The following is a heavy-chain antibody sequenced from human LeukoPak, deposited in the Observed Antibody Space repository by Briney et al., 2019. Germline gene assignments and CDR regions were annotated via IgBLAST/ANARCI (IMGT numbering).Heavy chain of an antibody. CDR2: ISSSGSTI. CDR3: ARAWVTQIPFDI. V-gene: IGHV3-48*03. J-gene: IGHJ3*02. CDR1: GFTFSSYA. Sequence: GGSLRLSCAASGFTFSSYAMNWVRQAPGKGLEWVSYISSSGSTIYYADSVKGRFTISRDNAKNSLYLQMNSLRAEDTAVYYCARAWVTQIPFDIWGQGTMVTVSS. D-gene: IGHD5-18*01.